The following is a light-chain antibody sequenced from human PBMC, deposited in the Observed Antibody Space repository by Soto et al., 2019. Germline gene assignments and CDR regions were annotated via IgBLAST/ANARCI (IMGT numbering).Light chain of an antibody. CDR3: QQYGSSQWT. Sequence: EIVLTQSPGTLSLSPGERVTLSCRASQSVTSSYIAWYQQKSGQAPRLLLYGASSRATGIPDRFRGSGSGTDFTLTISRLEPEDFAVYYCQQYGSSQWTFGQGTKVDIK. CDR1: QSVTSSY. CDR2: GAS. J-gene: IGKJ1*01. V-gene: IGKV3-20*01.